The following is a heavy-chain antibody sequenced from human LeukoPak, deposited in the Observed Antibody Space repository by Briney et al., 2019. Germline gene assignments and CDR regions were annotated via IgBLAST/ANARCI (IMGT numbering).Heavy chain of an antibody. V-gene: IGHV1-18*01. Sequence: ASVKVSCKASGYTFTSYGISWVRQAPGQGLEWMGWISAYNGNTDYAQKLQGRVTMTTDTSTSTAYMELRSLRPDDTAVYYCARVRLGTMIVVAPFDPWGQGTLVTVSS. CDR2: ISAYNGNT. D-gene: IGHD3-22*01. J-gene: IGHJ5*02. CDR1: GYTFTSYG. CDR3: ARVRLGTMIVVAPFDP.